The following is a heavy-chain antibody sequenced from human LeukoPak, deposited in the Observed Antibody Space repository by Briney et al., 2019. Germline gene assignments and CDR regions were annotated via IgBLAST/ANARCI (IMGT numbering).Heavy chain of an antibody. CDR3: ARLSSHYGDYKVDP. J-gene: IGHJ5*02. CDR2: INPSGGST. Sequence: ASVKVSCKASGYTFTSYYMHWVRQAPGQGLEWMGIINPSGGSTSYAQKFQGRVTMTTDTSASTAYMELSSLRSEDTAVYYCARLSSHYGDYKVDPWGQGTLVTVSS. V-gene: IGHV1-46*01. CDR1: GYTFTSYY. D-gene: IGHD4-17*01.